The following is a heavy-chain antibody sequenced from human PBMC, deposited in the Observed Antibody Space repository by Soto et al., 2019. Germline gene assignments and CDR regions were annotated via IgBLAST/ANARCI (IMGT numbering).Heavy chain of an antibody. CDR2: IYYSGST. CDR1: GGSISSYY. J-gene: IGHJ3*02. V-gene: IGHV4-59*08. D-gene: IGHD6-19*01. Sequence: QVQLQESGPGLVKPSETLSLTCTVSGGSISSYYWSWIRQPPGKGLEWIGYIYYSGSTNYNPSLKSRVPISVDTSKNQFSLKLSSVTAADKAVYYCAGASIAVAGYDAFDIWGQGTMVTVSS. CDR3: AGASIAVAGYDAFDI.